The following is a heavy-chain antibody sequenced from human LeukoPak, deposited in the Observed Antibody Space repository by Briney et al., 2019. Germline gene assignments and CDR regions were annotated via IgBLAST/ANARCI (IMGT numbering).Heavy chain of an antibody. CDR2: INSDGNST. D-gene: IGHD5-24*01. CDR3: AREIRDGYKDDAFDI. Sequence: GGSLRLSCAASGFTFSSYWMHWVRQAPGKGLVWVSRINSDGNSTSYADSVKGRFTISRDNAKNTLYLQMNSLRAEDTAVYYCAREIRDGYKDDAFDIWGQGTMVTVSS. CDR1: GFTFSSYW. J-gene: IGHJ3*02. V-gene: IGHV3-74*01.